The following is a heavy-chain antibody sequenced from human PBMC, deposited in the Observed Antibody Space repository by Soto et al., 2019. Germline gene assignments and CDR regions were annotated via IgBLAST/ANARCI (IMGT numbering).Heavy chain of an antibody. Sequence: PSETLSLTCTVSGGSISSGDYYWSWIRQPPGKGLEWIGYIYYSGSTYYNPSLKSRVTTSVDTSKNQFSLKLSSVTAADTAVYYCARPDDTTLAFGYWGQGTLVTVSS. J-gene: IGHJ4*02. D-gene: IGHD3-9*01. V-gene: IGHV4-30-4*01. CDR3: ARPDDTTLAFGY. CDR1: GGSISSGDYY. CDR2: IYYSGST.